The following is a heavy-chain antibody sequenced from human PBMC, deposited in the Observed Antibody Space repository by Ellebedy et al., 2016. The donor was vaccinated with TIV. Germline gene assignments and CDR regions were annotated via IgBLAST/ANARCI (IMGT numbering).Heavy chain of an antibody. D-gene: IGHD2-15*01. V-gene: IGHV3-53*01. CDR1: WFTVNNNY. CDR3: ARDRHCVGGRCYSV. Sequence: GESLKISCAASWFTVNNNYMRWFRQAPGKGLEWVSLIYSGGDRYYADSVKGRFTISRDNSNNTVYLQMNSLRVEDTAVYYCARDRHCVGGRCYSVWGQGTLVTVSS. J-gene: IGHJ4*02. CDR2: IYSGGDR.